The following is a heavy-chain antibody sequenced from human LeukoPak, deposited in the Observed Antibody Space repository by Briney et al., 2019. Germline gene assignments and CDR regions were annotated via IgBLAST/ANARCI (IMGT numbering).Heavy chain of an antibody. Sequence: PGGSLRLSCAASGFIFSNYAMTWVRQAPGKGLEWVSSISMTGGSTYYADSVKGRFTISRDNSKNTPLLQMKDLRAEDTAVYYCARDLEIVAAGWYFDLWGRGTLVIVSS. CDR1: GFIFSNYA. CDR3: ARDLEIVAAGWYFDL. D-gene: IGHD6-13*01. CDR2: ISMTGGST. V-gene: IGHV3-23*01. J-gene: IGHJ2*01.